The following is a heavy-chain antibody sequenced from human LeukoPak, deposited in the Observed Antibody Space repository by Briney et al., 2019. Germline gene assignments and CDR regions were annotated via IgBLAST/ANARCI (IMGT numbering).Heavy chain of an antibody. CDR3: ARDGYNYGPGIYYYYYGMDV. CDR1: GGSISSSNYY. Sequence: SETLSLTCTVSGGSISSSNYYWGWIRQPPGKGLEWIGYIYYSGSTNYNPSLKSRVTISVDTSKNQFSLKLSSVTAADTAVYYCARDGYNYGPGIYYYYYGMDVWGQGTRSPSP. D-gene: IGHD5-24*01. V-gene: IGHV4-61*05. CDR2: IYYSGST. J-gene: IGHJ6*02.